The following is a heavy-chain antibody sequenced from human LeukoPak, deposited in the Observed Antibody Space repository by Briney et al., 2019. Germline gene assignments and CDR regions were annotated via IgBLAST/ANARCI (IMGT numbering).Heavy chain of an antibody. CDR2: ISGSGGST. V-gene: IGHV3-23*01. D-gene: IGHD3-10*01. CDR3: AKGRYYGSGKWGYFEY. CDR1: GFTFSGYA. J-gene: IGHJ4*02. Sequence: GWSLRLSCAASGFTFSGYAMSWVRPAPGKGLEWVSGISGSGGSTYYADSVKGRLTIYRDNSKNTLYLQMNSLRAEDTAVYYCAKGRYYGSGKWGYFEYWGQGTLVTVSS.